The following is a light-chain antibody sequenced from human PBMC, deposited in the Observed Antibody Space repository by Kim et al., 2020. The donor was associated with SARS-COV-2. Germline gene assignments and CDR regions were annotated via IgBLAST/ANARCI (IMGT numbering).Light chain of an antibody. CDR1: QSVGINY. J-gene: IGKJ3*01. CDR2: AAS. Sequence: EIVLTQSPGTLSLSPGERVTLSCRASQSVGINYLAWYQQKPGQAPRLLIYAASSRATGIPDRFSGSGSGTDFTLTIRRLEPEDFAVYYCQHYGRSPFTFGPGTKVDIK. CDR3: QHYGRSPFT. V-gene: IGKV3-20*01.